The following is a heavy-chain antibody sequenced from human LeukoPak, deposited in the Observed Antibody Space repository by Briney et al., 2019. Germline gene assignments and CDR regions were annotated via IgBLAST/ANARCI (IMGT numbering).Heavy chain of an antibody. Sequence: PSETLSLTCTVSGGSISGYYWSWIRQPPGKGLEWIGYIHYTGNTKSNPSLKSRVTISVDTSKNQFSLNLSSVTAADTAVYYCVRERLDDAGYYYMNVWGKGTTVTVSS. CDR3: VRERLDDAGYYYMNV. CDR1: GGSISGYY. J-gene: IGHJ6*03. D-gene: IGHD1-1*01. CDR2: IHYTGNT. V-gene: IGHV4-59*01.